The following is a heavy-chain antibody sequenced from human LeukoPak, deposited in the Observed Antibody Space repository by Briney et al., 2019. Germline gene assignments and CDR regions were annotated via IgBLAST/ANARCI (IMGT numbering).Heavy chain of an antibody. CDR2: IYYSGSN. CDR3: ARTELLWFGEIEGYYFDY. Sequence: SETLSLTCTVSGGSVSSGSYYWSWIRQPPGKGLEWIGYIYYSGSNNYNPSLKSRVTISVDTSKNQFSLKLSSVTAADTAVYYRARTELLWFGEIEGYYFDYWGQGTLVTVSS. D-gene: IGHD3-10*01. CDR1: GGSVSSGSYY. V-gene: IGHV4-61*01. J-gene: IGHJ4*02.